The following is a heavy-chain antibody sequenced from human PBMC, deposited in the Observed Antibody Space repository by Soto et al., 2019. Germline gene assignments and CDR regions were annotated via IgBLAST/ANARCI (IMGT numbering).Heavy chain of an antibody. CDR3: VREGEWLRDV. V-gene: IGHV3-74*01. CDR2: MNSDGNSR. Sequence: EVQLVESGGGLVQPGGSLRLSCAASGFTFSDYWMHWVVQVPGKGLVWVSRMNSDGNSRSYADSVKGRFTISRDNAKKMLFLQMNSLRAEDTAVYYCVREGEWLRDVRGQGTLVTVSS. D-gene: IGHD3-3*01. J-gene: IGHJ4*02. CDR1: GFTFSDYW.